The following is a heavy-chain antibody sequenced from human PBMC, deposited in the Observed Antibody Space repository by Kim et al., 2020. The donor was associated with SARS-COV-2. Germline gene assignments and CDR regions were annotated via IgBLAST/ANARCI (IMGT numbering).Heavy chain of an antibody. J-gene: IGHJ4*02. Sequence: GGSLRLSCAASGFTFSNYPMNWVRQAPGKGLEWVSYIGSGGRTMYYADSVKGRFTISRDNGKNSLYLQMNSLRGEDTAVYYCARVNPYGDPGDYWGQGTLVTVSS. V-gene: IGHV3-48*01. CDR2: IGSGGRTM. CDR3: ARVNPYGDPGDY. CDR1: GFTFSNYP. D-gene: IGHD2-8*01.